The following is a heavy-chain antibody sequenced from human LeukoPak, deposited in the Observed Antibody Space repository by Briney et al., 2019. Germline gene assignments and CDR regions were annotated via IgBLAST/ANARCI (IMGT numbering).Heavy chain of an antibody. D-gene: IGHD3-22*01. V-gene: IGHV4-59*01. CDR1: GGSISSYY. CDR3: ARGVGYYDSSGYYVFDY. Sequence: SETLSLTCTVSGGSISSYYWSWIRQPPGKGLEWIGYIYYSGSTNYNPSLKSRVTISVDTSKNQFSLKLSPVTAADTAVYYCARGVGYYDSSGYYVFDYWGQGTLVTVSS. J-gene: IGHJ4*02. CDR2: IYYSGST.